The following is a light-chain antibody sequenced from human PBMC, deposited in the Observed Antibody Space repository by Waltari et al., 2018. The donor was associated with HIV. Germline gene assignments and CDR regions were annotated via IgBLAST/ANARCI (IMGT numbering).Light chain of an antibody. CDR1: QSVSSF. V-gene: IGKV3-11*01. J-gene: IGKJ1*01. CDR2: DAS. CDR3: QQRSNWLWT. Sequence: EVVLTQSPVTLSLSPGERATLSCRASQSVSSFLAWYQQKPGQAPRLLIYDASNRATGIPARFSGRGSGTDFTLTISSLEPEDFAVYFCQQRSNWLWTFGQGTKLEIK.